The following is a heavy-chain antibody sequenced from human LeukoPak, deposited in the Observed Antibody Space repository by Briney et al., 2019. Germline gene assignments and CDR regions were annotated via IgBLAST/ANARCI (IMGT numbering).Heavy chain of an antibody. J-gene: IGHJ5*02. CDR2: ISGSGGST. CDR3: ANAPGYSSGWSYNWFDP. Sequence: PGGSLRLSCAASGFTFSSYAMSWVRQAPGKGLEWVSAISGSGGSTYYADSVKGRFTISRDNSKNTPYLQMNSLRAEDTAVYYCANAPGYSSGWSYNWFDPWGQGTLVTVSS. D-gene: IGHD6-19*01. V-gene: IGHV3-23*01. CDR1: GFTFSSYA.